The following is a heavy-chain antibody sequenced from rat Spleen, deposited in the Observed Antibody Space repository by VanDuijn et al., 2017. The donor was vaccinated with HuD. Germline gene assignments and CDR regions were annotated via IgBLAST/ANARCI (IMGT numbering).Heavy chain of an antibody. Sequence: EVQLVESGGGLVQPGRSLKLSCAASGFTFSNYGMHWIRQAPTKGLEWVASISPSGDSTYYRDSVKGRFTISRDNAKSTLYLQMDNLKSEDTATYYCARHGRGERTYYYVMDVWGQGASVTVSS. J-gene: IGHJ4*01. CDR2: ISPSGDST. CDR3: ARHGRGERTYYYVMDV. CDR1: GFTFSNYG. V-gene: IGHV5-19*01. D-gene: IGHD4-3*01.